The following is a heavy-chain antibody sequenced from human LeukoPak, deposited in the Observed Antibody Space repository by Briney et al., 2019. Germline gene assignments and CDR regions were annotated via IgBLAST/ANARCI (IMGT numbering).Heavy chain of an antibody. J-gene: IGHJ5*02. CDR1: GFTFSSYA. V-gene: IGHV3-30*02. D-gene: IGHD4-23*01. CDR2: IRYDGNNK. CDR3: AKGDDYGANTRLPKYNWFDP. Sequence: GGSLRLSCAASGFTFSSYAMHWVRQAPGKGLEWVAFIRYDGNNKNYADSAKGRFTISRDNSKDTLYLQMNSRRAEDTAVYYCAKGDDYGANTRLPKYNWFDPWGEGTLVTVSS.